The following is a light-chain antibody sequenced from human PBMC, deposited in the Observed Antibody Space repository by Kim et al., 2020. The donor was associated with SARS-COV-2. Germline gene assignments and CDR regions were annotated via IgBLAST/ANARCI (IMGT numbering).Light chain of an antibody. V-gene: IGLV10-54*01. J-gene: IGLJ3*02. Sequence: QTATITCTGNSNNVGNEGVVWLQQHQGHPAKLLSYRNNNRPSGISERLSASRSGNAASLTITGLQPEDEADYYCSAWDSSLSAWVFGGGTQLTVL. CDR1: SNNVGNEG. CDR2: RNN. CDR3: SAWDSSLSAWV.